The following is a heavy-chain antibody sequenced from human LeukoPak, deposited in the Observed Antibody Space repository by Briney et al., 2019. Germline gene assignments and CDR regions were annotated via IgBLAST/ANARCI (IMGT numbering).Heavy chain of an antibody. CDR1: GFTFSSYG. D-gene: IGHD6-13*01. CDR2: IWYGGSNK. J-gene: IGHJ3*02. V-gene: IGHV3-30*02. CDR3: AKGIAAAGPWAFDI. Sequence: GGSLRLSCAASGFTFSSYGMHWVRQAPGKGLGWVAVIWYGGSNKYYADSVKGRFTISRDNSKNTLYLQMNSLRAEDTAVYYCAKGIAAAGPWAFDIWGQGTMVTVSS.